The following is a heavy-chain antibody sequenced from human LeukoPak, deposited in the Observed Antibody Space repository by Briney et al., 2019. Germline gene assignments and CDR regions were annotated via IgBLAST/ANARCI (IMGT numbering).Heavy chain of an antibody. J-gene: IGHJ3*02. CDR1: GASISSGSYY. Sequence: SETLSLTCTVSGASISSGSYYWSWIRQPAGKGLEWIWRMYTSGSTNYKSSLKSRVTISADTSKNQFSLKLNSVTAADTAVYYCARDVYCSGGSCRLYAFDIWGQGTMVTVSS. CDR2: MYTSGST. CDR3: ARDVYCSGGSCRLYAFDI. V-gene: IGHV4-61*02. D-gene: IGHD2-15*01.